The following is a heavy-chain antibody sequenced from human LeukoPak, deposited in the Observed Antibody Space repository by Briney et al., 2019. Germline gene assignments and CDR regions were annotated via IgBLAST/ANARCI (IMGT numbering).Heavy chain of an antibody. CDR3: AGYYCSSGTCRKYLDY. V-gene: IGHV3-23*01. D-gene: IGHD2-15*01. Sequence: PGRSLRLSCAASGFTFSSYAMSWVRQAPGKGLEWVSTISAAGGITYYADSVKGRFTISRDNSKNTLFLQMSSLRAEDTAVYYCAGYYCSSGTCRKYLDYWGQGTLVTVSS. J-gene: IGHJ4*02. CDR2: ISAAGGIT. CDR1: GFTFSSYA.